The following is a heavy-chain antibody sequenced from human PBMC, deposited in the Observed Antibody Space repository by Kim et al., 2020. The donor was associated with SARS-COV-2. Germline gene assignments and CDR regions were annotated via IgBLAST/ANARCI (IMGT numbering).Heavy chain of an antibody. D-gene: IGHD6-19*01. Sequence: KFQGRVKITADESTSTAYMELSSLRSEDTAVYYCARDARALAVAEVWFDPWGQGTLVTVSS. V-gene: IGHV1-69*01. CDR3: ARDARALAVAEVWFDP. J-gene: IGHJ5*02.